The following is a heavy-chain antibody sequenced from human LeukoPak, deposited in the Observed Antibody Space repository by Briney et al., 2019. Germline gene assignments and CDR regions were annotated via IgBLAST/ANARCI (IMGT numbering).Heavy chain of an antibody. V-gene: IGHV3-20*04. D-gene: IGHD5-12*01. CDR1: GFTFDDYG. J-gene: IGHJ4*02. Sequence: RTGGSLRLSCAASGFTFDDYGMSWVRQAPGKGLEWVSGINWSGGSTGYADSVKGRFTISRDNAKNSLYLQMNSLRAEDTAVYYCARTALWLRYFDYWGQGTLVTVSS. CDR3: ARTALWLRYFDY. CDR2: INWSGGST.